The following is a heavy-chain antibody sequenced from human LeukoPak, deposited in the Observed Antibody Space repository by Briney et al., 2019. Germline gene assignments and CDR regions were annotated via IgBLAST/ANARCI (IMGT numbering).Heavy chain of an antibody. CDR2: IIPILGIA. CDR1: GGTFSSYA. Sequence: SVKVSCKASGGTFSSYAISWVRQAPGQGLEWMGTIIPILGIANYAQKFQGRVTITADKSTSTAYMELSSLRSEDTAVYYCANSRPDYGMDVWGQGTTVTVSS. D-gene: IGHD2-15*01. J-gene: IGHJ6*02. V-gene: IGHV1-69*04. CDR3: ANSRPDYGMDV.